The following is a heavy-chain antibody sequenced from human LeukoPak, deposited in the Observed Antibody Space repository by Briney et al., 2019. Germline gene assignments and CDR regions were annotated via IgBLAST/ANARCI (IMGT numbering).Heavy chain of an antibody. D-gene: IGHD6-19*01. CDR2: IYYGGTT. Sequence: SETLSLTCTVSFGSISSDSHYWGCIRQPPGNRLECIASIYYGGTTQYNPSLKSRATISIDTSNNRFSLRLTSATAADTAVYYCARWSSDWENNHFDPWGQGILVTVSS. CDR1: FGSISSDSHY. V-gene: IGHV4-39*07. J-gene: IGHJ5*02. CDR3: ARWSSDWENNHFDP.